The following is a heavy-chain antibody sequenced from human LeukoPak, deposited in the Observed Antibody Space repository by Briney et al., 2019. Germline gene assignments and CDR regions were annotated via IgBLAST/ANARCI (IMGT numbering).Heavy chain of an antibody. CDR3: ARLEGTSWTGFRLDP. J-gene: IGHJ5*02. CDR1: GGSFNGYS. Sequence: PSETLSLTCAVIGGSFNGYSWTWLRKAPGKGLEWIGDIDHGGNTRYTPSLKSRLIISVDTSNQQFSLNLRSATAADTAVYYCARLEGTSWTGFRLDPWGQGTLVTVSS. CDR2: IDHGGNT. V-gene: IGHV4-34*01. D-gene: IGHD3/OR15-3a*01.